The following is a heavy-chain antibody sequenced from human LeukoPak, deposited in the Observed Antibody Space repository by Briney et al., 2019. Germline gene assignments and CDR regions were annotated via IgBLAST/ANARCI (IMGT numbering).Heavy chain of an antibody. CDR1: GGSFGDYY. V-gene: IGHV4-34*01. Sequence: TSETLSLTCAVYGGSFGDYYWSWLRQPQGKGLEWIGEINHNGSTNYNPSLKSRVTISVDTSKNQFSLKLSSVTAADTAVYYYAGSIAARLDYWGQRTLVSVSS. D-gene: IGHD6-6*01. J-gene: IGHJ4*02. CDR2: INHNGST. CDR3: AGSIAARLDY.